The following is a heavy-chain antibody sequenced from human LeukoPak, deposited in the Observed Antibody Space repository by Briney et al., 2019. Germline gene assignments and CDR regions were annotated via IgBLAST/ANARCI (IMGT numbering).Heavy chain of an antibody. CDR1: GFTFSSYA. V-gene: IGHV3-23*01. J-gene: IGHJ5*02. CDR3: AKMPQYYYDSSGYFHWFDP. Sequence: GGSLRLSCAASGFTFSSYAMSWARQAPGKGLEWVSAISGSGGSTYYADSVKGRFTISRDNSKNTLYLQMNSLRAEDTAVYYCAKMPQYYYDSSGYFHWFDPWGQGTLVTVSS. CDR2: ISGSGGST. D-gene: IGHD3-22*01.